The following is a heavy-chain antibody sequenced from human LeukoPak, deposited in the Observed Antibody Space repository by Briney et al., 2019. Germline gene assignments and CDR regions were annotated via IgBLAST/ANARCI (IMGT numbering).Heavy chain of an antibody. J-gene: IGHJ4*02. CDR3: ARAGVRGRNYYLDY. V-gene: IGHV3-21*01. CDR1: GFTFSSYS. CDR2: ISSSSSYI. D-gene: IGHD3-10*01. Sequence: PGGSLRLSCAASGFTFSSYSMNWVRQAPGKGLEWVSSISSSSSYIYYADSVKGRFTISRDNAKNSLFLQMNSLRADDTAVYYCARAGVRGRNYYLDYWGQGTLVTVSS.